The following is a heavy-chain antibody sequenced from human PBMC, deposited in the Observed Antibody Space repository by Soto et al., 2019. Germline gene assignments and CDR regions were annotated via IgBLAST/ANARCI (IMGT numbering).Heavy chain of an antibody. V-gene: IGHV1-69*13. CDR2: IIPIFGTA. J-gene: IGHJ6*02. Sequence: GASVKVSCKASGGTFSSYAISWVRQAPGQGLEWMGGIIPIFGTANYAQKFQGRVTITADESTSTAYMELSSLRSEDTAVYYCAXTTRAKYDSSGIYGMDVWGQGTTVTVSS. CDR1: GGTFSSYA. D-gene: IGHD3-22*01. CDR3: AXTTRAKYDSSGIYGMDV.